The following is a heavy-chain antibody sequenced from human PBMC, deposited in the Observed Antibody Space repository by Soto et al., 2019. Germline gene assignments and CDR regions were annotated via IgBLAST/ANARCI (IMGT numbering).Heavy chain of an antibody. J-gene: IGHJ4*02. CDR2: MSHSGRT. Sequence: QVQLQQWGAGLLKPSEALSLTCAVYGGSFSGYYWNWIRQPPGKGLEWIGEMSHSGRTNYIPSLNSRVPLTVDTSQNQFSLKLSTVTAADTAVYFCARSWGKIFDYWGQGTLVTVSS. CDR3: ARSWGKIFDY. CDR1: GGSFSGYY. V-gene: IGHV4-34*01. D-gene: IGHD6-13*01.